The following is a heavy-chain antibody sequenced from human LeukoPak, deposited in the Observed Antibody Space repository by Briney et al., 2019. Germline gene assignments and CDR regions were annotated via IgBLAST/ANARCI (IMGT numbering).Heavy chain of an antibody. CDR3: ARDSGGYSYGEFDY. Sequence: ASVKVSCKASGYTFTSYGISWVRQAPGQGLEWMGWISAYNGNTNYAQKLQGRVTMTTDTSTSTADMELRSLRSDDTAVYYCARDSGGYSYGEFDYWGQGTLVTVSS. D-gene: IGHD5-18*01. CDR1: GYTFTSYG. J-gene: IGHJ4*02. V-gene: IGHV1-18*01. CDR2: ISAYNGNT.